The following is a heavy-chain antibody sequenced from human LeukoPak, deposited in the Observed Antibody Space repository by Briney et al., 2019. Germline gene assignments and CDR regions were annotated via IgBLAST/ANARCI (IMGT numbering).Heavy chain of an antibody. Sequence: ASVKVSCKASGGTFSSYAISWVRQAPEQGLEWMGGIIPIFGTANYAQKFQGRVTITTDESTSTAYMELSSLRSEDTAVYYCARMIAAAGYDAFDIWGQGTMVTVSS. CDR3: ARMIAAAGYDAFDI. J-gene: IGHJ3*02. D-gene: IGHD6-13*01. V-gene: IGHV1-69*05. CDR1: GGTFSSYA. CDR2: IIPIFGTA.